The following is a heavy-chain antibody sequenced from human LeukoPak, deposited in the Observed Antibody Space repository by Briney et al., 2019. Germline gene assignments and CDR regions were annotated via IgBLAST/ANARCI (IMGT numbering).Heavy chain of an antibody. CDR1: GGAISSYY. V-gene: IGHV4-59*08. CDR3: ARRRYDILTGYYKDAFDI. Sequence: PSETLSLTCTVSGGAISSYYWSWIRQPPGKGLEGMGYIYYSGSTNYNPSLKSRVTIPVDPSKNQFSLKLSSVTAADTAVYYCARRRYDILTGYYKDAFDIWGQGTMVTVSS. D-gene: IGHD3-9*01. J-gene: IGHJ3*02. CDR2: IYYSGST.